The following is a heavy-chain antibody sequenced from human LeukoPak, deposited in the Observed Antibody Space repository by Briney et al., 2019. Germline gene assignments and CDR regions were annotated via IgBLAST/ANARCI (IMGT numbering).Heavy chain of an antibody. Sequence: ASVKVSCKVSGYTLTQLSMHWVRQAPGKGLEWMGGFDPEDGESTYAQKFQSRVTMTEVTSTDTAYMELSSLRSEDTAVYYCATARLHDYGSSRGFDPWGQGTLVTVSS. J-gene: IGHJ5*02. V-gene: IGHV1-24*01. D-gene: IGHD4-17*01. CDR1: GYTLTQLS. CDR2: FDPEDGES. CDR3: ATARLHDYGSSRGFDP.